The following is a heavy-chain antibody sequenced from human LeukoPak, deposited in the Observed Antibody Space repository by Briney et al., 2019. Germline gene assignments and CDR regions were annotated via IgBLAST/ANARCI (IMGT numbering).Heavy chain of an antibody. J-gene: IGHJ3*02. CDR1: GGTFNNYA. CDR2: IIPIFGTA. V-gene: IGHV1-69*13. D-gene: IGHD4-17*01. Sequence: SVKVSCKASGGTFNNYAINWVRQAPGQGLEWMGGIIPIFGTASYAQNYQGRVTITADESMSTAYMELSSLRSEDTALYYCARGHLTTATILSAFDIWGQGTMVTVSS. CDR3: ARGHLTTATILSAFDI.